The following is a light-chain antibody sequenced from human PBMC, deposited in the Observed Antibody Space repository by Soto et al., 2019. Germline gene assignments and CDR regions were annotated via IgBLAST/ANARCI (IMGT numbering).Light chain of an antibody. CDR2: SAS. Sequence: DIQMTQSPSSLSASVGDRVTITCRASQSISTYLNWYQQKPGKAPDFLIYSASSLQSGFSSRFSGSGSGTDFTRTIKSLQPEDFATYYWQLCYSTPWTFGQGTKLAIK. V-gene: IGKV1-39*01. CDR3: QLCYSTPWT. CDR1: QSISTY. J-gene: IGKJ1*01.